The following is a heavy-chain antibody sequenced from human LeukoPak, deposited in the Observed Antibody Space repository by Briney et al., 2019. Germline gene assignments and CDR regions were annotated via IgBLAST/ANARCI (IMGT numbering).Heavy chain of an antibody. CDR1: GCTISSDGFY. CDR2: IYYNGST. Sequence: SQTLSLTCTVSGCTISSDGFYWSWMPQHPGMGLEWIGYIYYNGSTYYKPSLKSRATISVDTSKNQFSLKLSSVTAADTAVYYCAREPPTGITGVDIWGQGTMVTVSS. D-gene: IGHD1-20*01. CDR3: AREPPTGITGVDI. J-gene: IGHJ3*02. V-gene: IGHV4-31*03.